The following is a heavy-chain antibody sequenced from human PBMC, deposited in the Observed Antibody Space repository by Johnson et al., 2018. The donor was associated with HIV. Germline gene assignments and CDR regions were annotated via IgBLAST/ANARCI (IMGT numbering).Heavy chain of an antibody. V-gene: IGHV3-66*01. CDR2: IYSGDTT. D-gene: IGHD5-18*01. J-gene: IGHJ3*02. CDR1: GFTVSSNY. Sequence: EVQLVESWGGVVRPGGSLRLSCVGSGFTVSSNYMSWVRQAPGKGLEWVSVIYSGDTTYYAGSVKGRFTISRDNSKNTLYLQMNSLRVDDTAIYYCARAYTYGAFDIWGQGTMVAVSS. CDR3: ARAYTYGAFDI.